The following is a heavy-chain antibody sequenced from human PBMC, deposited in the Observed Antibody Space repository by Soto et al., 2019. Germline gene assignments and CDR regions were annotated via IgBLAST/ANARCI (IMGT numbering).Heavy chain of an antibody. CDR3: ARLLYYDSNGYYFPSKLDV. CDR2: IYYSGST. V-gene: IGHV4-39*01. J-gene: IGHJ6*02. Sequence: QLQLQESGPGLVKPSETLSLTCTVSGGSISSSSYDWGWIRQPPGKGLEWIVSIYYSGSTYHNPSLKSRVTISIDTSKNQFSLKLSSVTAADTAVYYSARLLYYDSNGYYFPSKLDVWGQGTTVTVSS. CDR1: GGSISSSSYD. D-gene: IGHD3-22*01.